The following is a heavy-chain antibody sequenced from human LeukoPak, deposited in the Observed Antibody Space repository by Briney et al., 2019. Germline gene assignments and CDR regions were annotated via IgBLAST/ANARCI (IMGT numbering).Heavy chain of an antibody. D-gene: IGHD1-26*01. Sequence: ASVKVSCKASGYTFTSYGLSWVRQAPGQGLEWMGWISGYNGNTNHAQKFQGRLTMTTDTSTSTAYMELKSLRSDDTAVYYRARDLPYGSSDRIPFDYWGQGTLVTVSS. J-gene: IGHJ4*02. CDR2: ISGYNGNT. CDR3: ARDLPYGSSDRIPFDY. V-gene: IGHV1-18*01. CDR1: GYTFTSYG.